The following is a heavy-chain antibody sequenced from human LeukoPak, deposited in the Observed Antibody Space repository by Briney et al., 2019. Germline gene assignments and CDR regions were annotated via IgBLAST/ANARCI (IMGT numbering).Heavy chain of an antibody. J-gene: IGHJ4*02. D-gene: IGHD3-22*01. CDR2: INHSGGT. Sequence: KPSETLSLTCAVYGGSFSGYYWSWIRQPPGKGLEWIGEINHSGGTNYNPSLKSRVTISVDTSKNQLSLKLSSVTAADTAVYYCARDERRYDSSGYYSRAGLDYWGQGTLVTVSS. V-gene: IGHV4-34*01. CDR3: ARDERRYDSSGYYSRAGLDY. CDR1: GGSFSGYY.